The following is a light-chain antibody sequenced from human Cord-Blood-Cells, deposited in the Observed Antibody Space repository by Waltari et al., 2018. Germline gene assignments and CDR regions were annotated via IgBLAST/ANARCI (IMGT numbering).Light chain of an antibody. CDR1: SSDVGGYNY. J-gene: IGLJ3*02. CDR2: DFS. Sequence: QSALTQPASVSGSPGQSITISCTGTSSDVGGYNYVSRYQQHPGKAPILMFYDFSNRPSGVANRFAGPNAGNTASLTISGLQAEDDADYYCSSYTSSSTRVFGGGTKLTVL. V-gene: IGLV2-14*01. CDR3: SSYTSSSTRV.